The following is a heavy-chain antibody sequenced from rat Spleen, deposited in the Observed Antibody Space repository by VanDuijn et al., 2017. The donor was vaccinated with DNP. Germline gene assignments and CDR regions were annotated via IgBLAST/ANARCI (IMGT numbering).Heavy chain of an antibody. CDR3: ARLITIYFDY. J-gene: IGHJ2*01. CDR1: GFTFSKSA. V-gene: IGHV5-29*01. CDR2: ISYEGSST. D-gene: IGHD1-10*01. Sequence: EVQLVESGGGLVQPGRSLKISCVASGFTFSKSAMAWVRQAPTEGLEWVAAISYEGSSTYYGDSVKGRFTISRDNAKSTLYLQMNSLRSEDTATYYCARLITIYFDYWGQGVMVTVSS.